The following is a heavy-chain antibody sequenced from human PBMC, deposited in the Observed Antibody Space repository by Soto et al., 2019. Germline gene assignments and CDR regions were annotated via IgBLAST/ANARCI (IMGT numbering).Heavy chain of an antibody. CDR2: IYYSGST. Sequence: PSDTLSLTCTVSGGSISSSSNYWGWIRQPPGRGLEWIGSIYYSGSTYYNPSLKSRVTISVDTSKNQFSLKLSSVTAADTAVYYCAGRTIVGGLGYYFDYWGQGTLVTVSS. D-gene: IGHD1-26*01. CDR1: GGSISSSSNY. J-gene: IGHJ4*02. V-gene: IGHV4-39*01. CDR3: AGRTIVGGLGYYFDY.